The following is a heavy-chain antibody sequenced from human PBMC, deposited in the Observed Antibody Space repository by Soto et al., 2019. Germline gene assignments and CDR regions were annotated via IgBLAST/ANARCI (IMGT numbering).Heavy chain of an antibody. D-gene: IGHD3-10*01. J-gene: IGHJ6*02. CDR2: TYYRSKWYN. Sequence: PSRTLSLTCAIPGDSVSSNSAAWNWIRQSPSRGLEWLGRTYYRSKWYNDYAVSVKSRITINPDTSKNQFSLQLNSVTPEDTAVYYCAREKAFYGSGSYRNYYYYGMDVWGQGTTVTVSS. CDR1: GDSVSSNSAA. V-gene: IGHV6-1*01. CDR3: AREKAFYGSGSYRNYYYYGMDV.